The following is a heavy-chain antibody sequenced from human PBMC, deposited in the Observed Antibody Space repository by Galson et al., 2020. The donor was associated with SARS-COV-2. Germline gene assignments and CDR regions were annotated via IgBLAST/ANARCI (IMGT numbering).Heavy chain of an antibody. V-gene: IGHV3-48*02. J-gene: IGHJ6*02. Sequence: GESLKISCAASGFTFSDYSMNWVRQAPGKGLEWISYMTTSGSTIYYADSVKGRFTISRDNAKNSLYLQMNSLRDEDTAVYYCANYDSRGGMHVWGQGTTVTVSS. CDR2: MTTSGSTI. CDR3: ANYDSRGGMHV. CDR1: GFTFSDYS. D-gene: IGHD3-22*01.